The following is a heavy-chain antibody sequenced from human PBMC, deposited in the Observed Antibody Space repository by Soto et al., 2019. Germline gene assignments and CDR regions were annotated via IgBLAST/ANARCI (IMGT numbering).Heavy chain of an antibody. CDR3: AKSAEGYCSGGSCYGYYYYGMDV. CDR1: GFTFSSYA. Sequence: GGSLRLSCAASGFTFSSYAMSWVRQAPGKGLEWVSAISGSGGGTYYADSVKGRFTISRDNSKNTLYLQMNSLRAEDTAVYYCAKSAEGYCSGGSCYGYYYYGMDVWGQGTTVTVSS. D-gene: IGHD2-15*01. V-gene: IGHV3-23*01. J-gene: IGHJ6*02. CDR2: ISGSGGGT.